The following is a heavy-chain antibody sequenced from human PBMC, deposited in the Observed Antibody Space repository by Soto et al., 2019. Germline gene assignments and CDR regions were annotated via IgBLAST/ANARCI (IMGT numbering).Heavy chain of an antibody. J-gene: IGHJ4*02. CDR2: IKQDGSEK. D-gene: IGHD4-17*01. CDR3: ARDLDYGDYGGQIDY. Sequence: GGSLRLSCAASGFTFSSYWMSWVRQAPGKGLEWVANIKQDGSEKYYVDSVKGRFTISRDNAKNSLYLQMNSLRAEDTAVYYCARDLDYGDYGGQIDYWGQGTLVTVSS. V-gene: IGHV3-7*01. CDR1: GFTFSSYW.